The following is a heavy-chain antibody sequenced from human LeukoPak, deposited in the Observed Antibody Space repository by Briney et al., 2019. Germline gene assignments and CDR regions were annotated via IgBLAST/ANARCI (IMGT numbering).Heavy chain of an antibody. CDR2: ISHSGST. V-gene: IGHV4-34*01. Sequence: PSETLSLPCAVYRGPFSGYYWSWIRQPPGKGLEWIGEISHSGSTNYNPSLKSRVTISVDTSKNQFSLKLSSVTAADMAVFYCARGRGYNAFDIWGQGTMVTVSS. J-gene: IGHJ3*02. CDR3: ARGRGYNAFDI. D-gene: IGHD5-18*01. CDR1: RGPFSGYY.